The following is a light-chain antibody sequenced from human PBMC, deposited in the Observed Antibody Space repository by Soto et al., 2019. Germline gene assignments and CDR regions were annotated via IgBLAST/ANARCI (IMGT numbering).Light chain of an antibody. Sequence: EIVLTQSPGTLSLSPGERSTLSCTAIQSVSRSYLAWYQQKPGQAPRLLIYGASSRATGIPERFSGSGSGTDFTLTISRLEPEDFEVYYCQQHANWPLTFGGGTKVDIK. CDR3: QQHANWPLT. J-gene: IGKJ4*01. CDR1: QSVSRSY. V-gene: IGKV3-20*01. CDR2: GAS.